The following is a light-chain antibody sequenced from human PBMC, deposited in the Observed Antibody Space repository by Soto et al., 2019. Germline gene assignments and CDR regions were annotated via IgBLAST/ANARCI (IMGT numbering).Light chain of an antibody. CDR2: LGS. CDR1: QSLLHSNGYNY. Sequence: DIVMTQSPLSLPVTPGEPASISCRSSQSLLHSNGYNYLDWYLQKPGQSPQLLIYLGSNRASGVPDRFSRSGSGTDFTLKISRVEAEDVGVYYCMQALQTQYTFGQGTKLEIK. J-gene: IGKJ2*01. V-gene: IGKV2-28*01. CDR3: MQALQTQYT.